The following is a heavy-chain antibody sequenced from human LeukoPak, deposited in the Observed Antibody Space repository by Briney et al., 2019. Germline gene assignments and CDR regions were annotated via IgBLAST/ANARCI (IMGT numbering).Heavy chain of an antibody. V-gene: IGHV3-15*01. CDR3: TEMTTSTRYYYYGMDV. Sequence: PGGSLRLSCAASGFTSSNAWMSWVRQAPGKGLEWVGRIKSKTDGGTTDYAAPVKGRFTISRDDSKNTLYLQMNSLKTEDTAVYYCTEMTTSTRYYYYGMDVWGQGTTVTVSS. CDR1: GFTSSNAW. D-gene: IGHD5-24*01. J-gene: IGHJ6*02. CDR2: IKSKTDGGTT.